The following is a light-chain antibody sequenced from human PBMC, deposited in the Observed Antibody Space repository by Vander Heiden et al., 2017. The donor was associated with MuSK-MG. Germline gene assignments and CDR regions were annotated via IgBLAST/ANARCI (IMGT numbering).Light chain of an antibody. J-gene: IGKJ4*01. Sequence: DIQMTQSPSSLSASVGDRVTITCQASQDISNYLNWYQQKPGKAPKLLIYDASNLETGDPSRFSGSGSGTDFTFTISSLQPEDIATYYCQQDDNLPLTFGGGTKVEIK. CDR2: DAS. CDR3: QQDDNLPLT. V-gene: IGKV1-33*01. CDR1: QDISNY.